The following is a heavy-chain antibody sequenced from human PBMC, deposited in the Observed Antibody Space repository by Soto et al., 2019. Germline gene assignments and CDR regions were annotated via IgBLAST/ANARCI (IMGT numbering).Heavy chain of an antibody. V-gene: IGHV3-33*01. CDR2: IWDDGSNK. Sequence: QVQLVESGGGVVQPGRSLRLSCAASGFTFRSYAMHWVRQAPGKGLEWVAIIWDDGSNKYYADSVKGRFTISRDQSKNTVYLQMTSLRAEDTAVYYCARDPGLSPFDYWGQGTQVTVSS. CDR1: GFTFRSYA. J-gene: IGHJ4*02. CDR3: ARDPGLSPFDY.